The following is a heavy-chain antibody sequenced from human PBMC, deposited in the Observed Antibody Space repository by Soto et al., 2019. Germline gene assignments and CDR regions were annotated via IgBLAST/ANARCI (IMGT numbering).Heavy chain of an antibody. J-gene: IGHJ4*02. V-gene: IGHV4-30-4*01. CDR3: ARYYSDSSGYYRFDY. CDR2: IYYSWST. Sequence: QVQLQESGPGLVKPSQTLSLTCTVSGGSISSGDYYWSWIRQPPGKGLEWIGYIYYSWSTYYNPSPKSLVTISVDTSKNHFSLKLSSVTAADTAVYYCARYYSDSSGYYRFDYWGQGTLVTVSS. D-gene: IGHD3-22*01. CDR1: GGSISSGDYY.